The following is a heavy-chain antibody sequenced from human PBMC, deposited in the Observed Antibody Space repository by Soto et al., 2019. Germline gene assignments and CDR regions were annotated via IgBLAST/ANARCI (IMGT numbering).Heavy chain of an antibody. V-gene: IGHV3-30-3*01. CDR1: GFIFSNFA. D-gene: IGHD2-2*02. CDR2: ISYDSNHK. Sequence: QVHLVESVGGVVQPGRSLTLSCAASGFIFSNFAIHWMRQPPGKGLEWVAVISYDSNHKLYADSVKGRFTVSRDNSRNTLYLHLSRPRPEDTAVYYCARGGSIQGDYWGQGTPVIVSS. J-gene: IGHJ4*02. CDR3: ARGGSIQGDY.